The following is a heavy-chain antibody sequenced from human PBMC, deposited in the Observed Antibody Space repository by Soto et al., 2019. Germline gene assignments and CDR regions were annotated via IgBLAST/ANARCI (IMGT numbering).Heavy chain of an antibody. CDR3: ARDRLPMVVVVMGWFDP. J-gene: IGHJ5*02. V-gene: IGHV3-11*01. CDR2: ISGSGNTI. CDR1: GFSFRDYY. Sequence: QVQLVESGGALVKPGGSLRLSCAASGFSFRDYYMSWIRQAPGKGLEWISYISGSGNTIYYADSVKGRFIISRDNAKNSVFLQMNSLRADDTAVYYCARDRLPMVVVVMGWFDPWGQGTLVTVSS. D-gene: IGHD3-22*01.